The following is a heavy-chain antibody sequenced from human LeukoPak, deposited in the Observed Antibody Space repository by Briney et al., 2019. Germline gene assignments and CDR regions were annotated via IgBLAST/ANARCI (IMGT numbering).Heavy chain of an antibody. D-gene: IGHD2-2*01. CDR2: IIPIFGTA. J-gene: IGHJ6*03. CDR1: GGTFSSYA. Sequence: ASVTVSCKASGGTFSSYAISWVRQAPGQGLEWMGGIIPIFGTANYAQKFQGRVTITTDESTSTAYMELSSLRSEDTAVYYCARDRARYCSSTSCYHYYMDVWGKGTTVTVSS. CDR3: ARDRARYCSSTSCYHYYMDV. V-gene: IGHV1-69*05.